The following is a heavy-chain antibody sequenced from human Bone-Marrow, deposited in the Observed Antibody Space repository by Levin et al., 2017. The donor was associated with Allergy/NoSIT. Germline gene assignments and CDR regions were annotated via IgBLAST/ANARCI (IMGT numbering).Heavy chain of an antibody. V-gene: IGHV4-30-2*01. D-gene: IGHD3-10*01. CDR2: IFHTGST. CDR1: GGSISSGGSS. J-gene: IGHJ5*02. Sequence: SETLSLTCALSGGSISSGGSSWSWIRQPPGKGLEWIGYIFHTGSTYYNSSLKSRVTISVDRSKNQFSLKLTSVTAADKAVYYCARSFTMLRGGFDPWGQGILVTVSS. CDR3: ARSFTMLRGGFDP.